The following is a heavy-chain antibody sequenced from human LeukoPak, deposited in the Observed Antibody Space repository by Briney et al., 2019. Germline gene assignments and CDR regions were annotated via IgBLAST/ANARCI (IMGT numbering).Heavy chain of an antibody. J-gene: IGHJ4*02. CDR2: INPNSGGT. V-gene: IGHV1-2*02. CDR3: ARETSISHSSNYLFDY. CDR1: GYTFTGYY. D-gene: IGHD4-11*01. Sequence: ASVNVSCKASGYTFTGYYMHWVRQAPGQGLEWMGWINPNSGGTNYAQKFQGRVTMTRDTSISTAYMELSRLRSDDTAVYYCARETSISHSSNYLFDYWGQGTLVTVSS.